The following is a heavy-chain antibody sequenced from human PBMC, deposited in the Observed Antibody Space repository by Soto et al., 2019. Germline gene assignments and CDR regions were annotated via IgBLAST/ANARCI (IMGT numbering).Heavy chain of an antibody. J-gene: IGHJ3*02. CDR2: IIPIFGTA. D-gene: IGHD6-19*01. CDR3: ARAEVGIAVAGNGDAFDI. CDR1: GGTFSSYA. V-gene: IGHV1-69*13. Sequence: SVKVSCKASGGTFSSYAISWVRQAPGQGLEWMGGIIPIFGTANYAQKFQGRVTITADESTSTAYMELSSLRSEDTAVYYCARAEVGIAVAGNGDAFDIWSQGTMVTVSS.